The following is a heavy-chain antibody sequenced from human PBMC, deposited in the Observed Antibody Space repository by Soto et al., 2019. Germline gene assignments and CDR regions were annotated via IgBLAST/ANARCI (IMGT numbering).Heavy chain of an antibody. Sequence: SETLSLTCTVSGGSISSGDYYWSWIRQPPGKGLEWIGYIYYSGSTYYNPSLKSRVTISVDTSKNQFSLKLSSVTAADTAVYYCARDRVTIFGPTYYYYYDMDVWGQGTTVTVSS. J-gene: IGHJ6*02. V-gene: IGHV4-30-4*01. D-gene: IGHD3-3*01. CDR2: IYYSGST. CDR1: GGSISSGDYY. CDR3: ARDRVTIFGPTYYYYYDMDV.